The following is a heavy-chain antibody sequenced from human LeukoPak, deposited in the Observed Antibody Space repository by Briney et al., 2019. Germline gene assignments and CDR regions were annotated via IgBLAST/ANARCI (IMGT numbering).Heavy chain of an antibody. CDR3: ARNLGRFGSVFYHYGMDV. V-gene: IGHV3-53*01. CDR1: GFTVSSND. J-gene: IGHJ6*02. Sequence: GGSLRLSCAASGFTVSSNDMSWVRQAPGEGLEWVSVIYSGGSTYYADSVKGRFTISRDISKNTVYLQMNSQRAEDTAVYYCARNLGRFGSVFYHYGMDVWGQGTTATVSS. CDR2: IYSGGST. D-gene: IGHD5/OR15-5a*01.